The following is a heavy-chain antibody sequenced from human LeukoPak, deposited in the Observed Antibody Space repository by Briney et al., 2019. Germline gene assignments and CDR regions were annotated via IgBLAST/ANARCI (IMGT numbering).Heavy chain of an antibody. Sequence: ASVKVSCKASGYTFTNYGISWVRQAPGQGLEWMGWISSYNGNTNYAQKLQGRVTMTTDTSTSTVYMELSSLRSDDTAVYYCATDPVGYCSGNGCYSVDYWGQGTLVTVSS. CDR3: ATDPVGYCSGNGCYSVDY. J-gene: IGHJ4*02. D-gene: IGHD2-15*01. V-gene: IGHV1-18*01. CDR2: ISSYNGNT. CDR1: GYTFTNYG.